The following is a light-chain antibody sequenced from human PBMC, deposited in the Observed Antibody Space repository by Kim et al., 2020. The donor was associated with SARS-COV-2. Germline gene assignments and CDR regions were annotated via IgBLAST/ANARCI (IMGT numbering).Light chain of an antibody. CDR3: QQTYSIPT. CDR1: QTVGSH. J-gene: IGKJ1*01. Sequence: DIQMTQSPLSLSASVGDTVTITCRASQTVGSHLNWFQHKPGKVPKLLIFGASNLQRGAPSRFSASGSGTDFTLTISSLQPEDFVTYYCQQTYSIPTFGPETKVDIK. V-gene: IGKV1-39*01. CDR2: GAS.